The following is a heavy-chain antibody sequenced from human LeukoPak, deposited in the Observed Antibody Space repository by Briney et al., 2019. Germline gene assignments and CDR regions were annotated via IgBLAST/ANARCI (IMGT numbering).Heavy chain of an antibody. CDR3: ASLYSGSYYADY. Sequence: SETLSLTCAVSGGSISSGGYSWSWIRQPPGKGLEWIGYIYYSGSTYYNPSLKSRVTISVDTSKNQFSLKLSSVTAADTAVYYCASLYSGSYYADYWGQGTLVTVSS. J-gene: IGHJ4*02. CDR2: IYYSGST. CDR1: GGSISSGGYS. D-gene: IGHD1-26*01. V-gene: IGHV4-30-4*08.